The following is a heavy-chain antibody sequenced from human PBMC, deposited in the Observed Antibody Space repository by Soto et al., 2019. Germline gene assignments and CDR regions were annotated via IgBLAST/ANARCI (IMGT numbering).Heavy chain of an antibody. J-gene: IGHJ6*02. Sequence: SSETLSLTCTVSGGSISSYYWSWIRQPPGKGLEWIGYIYYSGSTNYNPSLKSRVTISVDTSKNQFSLKLSSVTAADTAVYYCARDLSGVTYYDFWRVNSYGMDVWGQGTTVTVSS. CDR3: ARDLSGVTYYDFWRVNSYGMDV. CDR1: GGSISSYY. D-gene: IGHD3-3*01. CDR2: IYYSGST. V-gene: IGHV4-59*01.